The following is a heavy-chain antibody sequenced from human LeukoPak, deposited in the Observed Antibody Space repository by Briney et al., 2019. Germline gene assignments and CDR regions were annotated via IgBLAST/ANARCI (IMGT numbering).Heavy chain of an antibody. CDR1: GFSISHNY. J-gene: IGHJ4*02. CDR3: ASYHCTSGTCYFDY. Sequence: GGSLRLSCAVTGFSISHNYISWVRQAPGKGLEWLSAIYSAGDTYYADSVRGRFTISKDNSNNMVYLQVSSLRGEDTALYYCASYHCTSGTCYFDYWGQGTLVTVSS. CDR2: IYSAGDT. D-gene: IGHD2-8*01. V-gene: IGHV3-53*01.